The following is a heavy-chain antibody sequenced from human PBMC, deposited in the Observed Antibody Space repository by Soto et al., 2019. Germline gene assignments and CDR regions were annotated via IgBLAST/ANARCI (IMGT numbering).Heavy chain of an antibody. V-gene: IGHV4-30-4*01. J-gene: IGHJ5*02. CDR1: GGSISSGDYY. Sequence: PSETLSLTCTVSGGSISSGDYYWSWIRQPPGKGLEWIGYIYYSGSTYYNPSLKSRVTISVDTSKNQYSLKLSSVTAADTAVYYCARQVPAARAHNWFDPWGQGTLVTVSS. D-gene: IGHD2-2*01. CDR2: IYYSGST. CDR3: ARQVPAARAHNWFDP.